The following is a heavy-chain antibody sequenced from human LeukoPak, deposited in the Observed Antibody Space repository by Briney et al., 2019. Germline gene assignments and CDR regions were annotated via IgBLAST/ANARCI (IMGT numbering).Heavy chain of an antibody. CDR1: GGSISSYY. CDR3: ARGRYSYGGAVGDYFDY. CDR2: IYTSGST. D-gene: IGHD5-18*01. Sequence: SETLSLTCTVSGGSISSYYWSCIRQPAGKGLEWIGRIYTSGSTNYNPSLKSRVTISVDTSKFQFSLKLSSVTAADTAVYYCARGRYSYGGAVGDYFDYWGQGTLVTVSS. V-gene: IGHV4-4*07. J-gene: IGHJ4*02.